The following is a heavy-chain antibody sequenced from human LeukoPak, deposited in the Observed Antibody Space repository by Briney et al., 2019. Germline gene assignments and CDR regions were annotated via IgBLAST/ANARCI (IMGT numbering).Heavy chain of an antibody. CDR2: ISYDGSNK. J-gene: IGHJ4*02. CDR1: GFTFSSYA. Sequence: GGSLRLSCAASGFTFSSYAMHWVRQAPGKGLEWVAVISYDGSNKYYADSVKGRFTISRDNSKNTLYLQMNSLRAEDTAVYYCAKAYWGYCSSTSCYVFDYWGQGTLVTVSS. D-gene: IGHD2-2*01. V-gene: IGHV3-30*04. CDR3: AKAYWGYCSSTSCYVFDY.